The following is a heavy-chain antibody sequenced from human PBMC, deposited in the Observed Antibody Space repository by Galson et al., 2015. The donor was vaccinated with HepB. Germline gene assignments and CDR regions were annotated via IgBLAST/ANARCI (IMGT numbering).Heavy chain of an antibody. CDR2: ISSSSSTI. J-gene: IGHJ6*02. CDR3: ARDFLRLDWTYGMDV. D-gene: IGHD3/OR15-3a*01. V-gene: IGHV3-48*04. Sequence: SLRLSCAASGFTFSSYSMNWVRQAPGKGLEWVSYISSSSSTIYYADSVKGRFTISRDNAKNSLYLQMNSLRADDTAVYYCARDFLRLDWTYGMDVWGQGTTVTVSS. CDR1: GFTFSSYS.